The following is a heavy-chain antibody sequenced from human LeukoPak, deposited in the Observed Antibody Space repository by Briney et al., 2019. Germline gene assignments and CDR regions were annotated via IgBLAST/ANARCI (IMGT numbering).Heavy chain of an antibody. CDR3: ARSRRITMVRGVIRGFDP. CDR2: INHSGST. Sequence: SETLSLTCAVYGGAFSGYYWSWIRQPPGKGLEWIGEINHSGSTTYNPSLTSRVTISVDTSKHQFSLKLSSVTAADTAVYYCARSRRITMVRGVIRGFDPWGQGTLVTVSS. D-gene: IGHD3-10*01. V-gene: IGHV4-34*01. J-gene: IGHJ5*02. CDR1: GGAFSGYY.